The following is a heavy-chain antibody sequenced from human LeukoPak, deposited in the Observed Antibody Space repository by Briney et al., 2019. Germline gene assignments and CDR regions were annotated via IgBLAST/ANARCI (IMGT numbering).Heavy chain of an antibody. D-gene: IGHD6-19*01. CDR3: ARGWGITAGFDY. V-gene: IGHV4-59*12. CDR1: GGSISSYY. J-gene: IGHJ4*02. Sequence: PSETLSLTCTVSGGSISSYYWSWIRQPPGKGLEWIGYIYYSGSTNYNPSLKSRVTISVDTSKNQFSLKLSSVTAADTAVYYCARGWGITAGFDYWGQGTLVTVSS. CDR2: IYYSGST.